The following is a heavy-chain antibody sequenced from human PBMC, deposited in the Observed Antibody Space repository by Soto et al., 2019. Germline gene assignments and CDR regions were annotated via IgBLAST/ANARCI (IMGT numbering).Heavy chain of an antibody. CDR3: AKGGRRRGPIFGVVRDAKTPAAWFDP. CDR1: GFTFSSYA. V-gene: IGHV3-23*01. J-gene: IGHJ5*02. D-gene: IGHD3-3*01. Sequence: PGGSLRLSCAASGFTFSSYAMSWVRQAPGKGLEWVSAISGSGGSTYYADSVKGRFTISRDNSKNTLYLQMNSLRAEDTAVYYCAKGGRRRGPIFGVVRDAKTPAAWFDPWGQGTLVTVSS. CDR2: ISGSGGST.